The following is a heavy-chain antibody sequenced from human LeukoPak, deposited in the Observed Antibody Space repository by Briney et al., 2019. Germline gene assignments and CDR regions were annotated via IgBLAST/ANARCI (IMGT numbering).Heavy chain of an antibody. V-gene: IGHV3-48*03. J-gene: IGHJ6*02. CDR2: ISSSGSTI. CDR1: GFTFSSYE. Sequence: GGSLRLSCVASGFTFSSYEMNWVRQAPGKGLEWVSYISSSGSTIYYADSVKGRFTISRDNAKNSLYLQMNSLRAEDTAVYYCARDDKGSSWYYYYGMDVWGQGTTVTVSS. CDR3: ARDDKGSSWYYYYGMDV. D-gene: IGHD6-13*01.